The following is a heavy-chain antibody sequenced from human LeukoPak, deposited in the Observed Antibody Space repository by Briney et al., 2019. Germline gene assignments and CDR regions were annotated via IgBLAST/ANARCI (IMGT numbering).Heavy chain of an antibody. CDR1: GYTFTSYY. CDR3: ARGTPGYSSV. J-gene: IGHJ4*02. CDR2: INPSGGT. D-gene: IGHD6-19*01. Sequence: PRASVKVSCKAFGYTFTSYYVHWVRQAPGQGLEWMGIINPSGGTNYAQKFQGRVTMTRDTSTSTVYMELRSLRSEDTAVYYCARGTPGYSSVWGQGTLVTVSS. V-gene: IGHV1-46*01.